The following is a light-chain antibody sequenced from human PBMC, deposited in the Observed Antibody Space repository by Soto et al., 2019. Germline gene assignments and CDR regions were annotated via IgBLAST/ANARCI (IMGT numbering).Light chain of an antibody. Sequence: DIQMTQSPSSLSASVGDRVTITCRASQGISNYLAWYQQKPGKVPKLLIYAASTLQSGVPSRFSGSGSGTDSTLTFSSLQPDDVATCYWREYNSDGRTFGQGHLVEIK. J-gene: IGKJ1*01. CDR3: REYNSDGRT. V-gene: IGKV1-27*01. CDR2: AAS. CDR1: QGISNY.